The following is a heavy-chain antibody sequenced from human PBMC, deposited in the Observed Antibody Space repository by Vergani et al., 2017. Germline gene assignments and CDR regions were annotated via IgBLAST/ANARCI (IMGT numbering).Heavy chain of an antibody. D-gene: IGHD2-2*02. J-gene: IGHJ6*03. CDR3: ARLLGYFVVVPAAIGYYYYMDV. Sequence: VQLVESGAEVKKPGASVKVSCKASGYTFTSYDINWVRQATGQGLEWMGWMNPNSGNTGYAQKFQGRVTMTRNTSISTAYMELSSLRSEDTAVYYCARLLGYFVVVPAAIGYYYYMDVWGKGTTVTVSS. V-gene: IGHV1-8*01. CDR1: GYTFTSYD. CDR2: MNPNSGNT.